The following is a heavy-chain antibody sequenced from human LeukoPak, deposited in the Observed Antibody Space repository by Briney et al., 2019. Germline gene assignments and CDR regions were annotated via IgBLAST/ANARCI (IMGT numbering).Heavy chain of an antibody. CDR2: IIPIFGTA. CDR1: GGTFSSYA. Sequence: SVKVSCKASGGTFSSYAISWVRQAPGQGLVWMGGIIPIFGTANYAQKFQGRVTITTDESTSTAYMELSSLRSEDTAVYYCARETPRIVGATPGYNWFDPWGQGTLVTVSS. J-gene: IGHJ5*02. V-gene: IGHV1-69*05. CDR3: ARETPRIVGATPGYNWFDP. D-gene: IGHD1-26*01.